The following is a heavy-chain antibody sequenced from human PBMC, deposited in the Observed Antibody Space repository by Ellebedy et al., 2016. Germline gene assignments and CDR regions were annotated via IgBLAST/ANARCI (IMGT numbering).Heavy chain of an antibody. V-gene: IGHV3-7*03. J-gene: IGHJ4*02. CDR3: AKDSGFSGWYFDF. CDR1: GFTFSTSW. D-gene: IGHD6-19*01. Sequence: GESLKISCAASGFTFSTSWMSWVRQAPGKGLEWVANIREDGSQTHYVDSLKGRFTISRDNAKSSLYLQMNSLRAEDTAVYSCAKDSGFSGWYFDFWGQGTLVTVSS. CDR2: IREDGSQT.